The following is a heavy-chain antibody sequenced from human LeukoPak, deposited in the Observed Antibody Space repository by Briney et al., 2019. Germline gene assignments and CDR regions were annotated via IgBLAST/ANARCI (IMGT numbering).Heavy chain of an antibody. V-gene: IGHV1-2*06. CDR2: INPNSGGT. CDR3: ARVLRITMVRGADTFDY. CDR1: GYTFTGYY. J-gene: IGHJ4*02. Sequence: GASVKVSCKASGYTFTGYYMHWVRQAPGQGLEWMGRINPNSGGTNYAQKFQGRVTMTRDMSISTAYMELSRLRSDDTAVYYCARVLRITMVRGADTFDYWGQGTLVAVSS. D-gene: IGHD3-10*01.